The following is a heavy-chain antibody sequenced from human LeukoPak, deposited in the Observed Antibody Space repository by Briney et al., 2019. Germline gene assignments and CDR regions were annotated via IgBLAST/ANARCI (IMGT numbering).Heavy chain of an antibody. CDR3: ARLRLYGSGSYYDY. Sequence: SETLSLTCTVSGGSISSSSYYWGWIRQPPGKGLEWIGSIYYSGSTYYNPSLKSRVTISVDTSKNQFSLKLSSVTAADTAVYYCARLRLYGSGSYYDYWGQGTLVTVSS. CDR1: GGSISSSSYY. V-gene: IGHV4-39*07. CDR2: IYYSGST. J-gene: IGHJ4*02. D-gene: IGHD3-10*01.